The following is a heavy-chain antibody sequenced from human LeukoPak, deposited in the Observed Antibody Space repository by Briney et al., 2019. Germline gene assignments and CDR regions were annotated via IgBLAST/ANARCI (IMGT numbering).Heavy chain of an antibody. Sequence: PGGSLRLSCPASGFTVSTNYRTWVRQAPGEGLEWVSVIYAVGTIYYADSVKGRFTISRDNSKNTVYLQMNSLRAEDTAVYYCARSLSDGRLVYWGQGTLVTVSS. D-gene: IGHD5-24*01. V-gene: IGHV3-66*01. CDR3: ARSLSDGRLVY. CDR1: GFTVSTNY. CDR2: IYAVGTI. J-gene: IGHJ4*02.